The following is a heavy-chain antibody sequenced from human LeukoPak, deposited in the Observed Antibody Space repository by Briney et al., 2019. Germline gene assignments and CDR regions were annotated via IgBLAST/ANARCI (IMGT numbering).Heavy chain of an antibody. J-gene: IGHJ4*02. V-gene: IGHV3-23*01. CDR1: GFTFSSYA. CDR3: AKDKGYSSGWPFDY. D-gene: IGHD6-19*01. Sequence: PGGSLRLSCAASGFTFSSYAMSWVRQAPGKGLEWVSAISGSGGSTYYADSVKGRFTIPRDNSKNTLYLQMNSLRAEDTAVYYCAKDKGYSSGWPFDYWGQGTLVTVSS. CDR2: ISGSGGST.